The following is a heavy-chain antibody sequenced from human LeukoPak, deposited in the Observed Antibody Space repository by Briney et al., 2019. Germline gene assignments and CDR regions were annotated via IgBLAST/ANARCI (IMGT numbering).Heavy chain of an antibody. CDR3: TRQNYYDSSDLDAFDI. Sequence: AGGSLRLSCAASGFTFSGSAMHWVRQASGKGLEWVGRIRSKANSYATAYAASVKGRFTISRDDSKNTAYLQMNSLKTEDTAVYYCTRQNYYDSSDLDAFDIWGQGTMVTVSS. V-gene: IGHV3-73*01. CDR2: IRSKANSYAT. J-gene: IGHJ3*02. D-gene: IGHD3-22*01. CDR1: GFTFSGSA.